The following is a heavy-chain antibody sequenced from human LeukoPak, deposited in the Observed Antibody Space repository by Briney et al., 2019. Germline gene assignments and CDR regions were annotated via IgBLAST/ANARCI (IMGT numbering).Heavy chain of an antibody. D-gene: IGHD3-22*01. CDR1: GGSISSGDYY. CDR3: ARVGRGYYDSSGSNYPNWFDP. CDR2: IYYSGST. J-gene: IGHJ5*02. Sequence: SETLSLTCTVSGGSISSGDYYWSWIRQPPGTGLEWIGYIYYSGSTYYNPSLKSRVTISVDTSKNQFSLKLSSVTAADTAVYYCARVGRGYYDSSGSNYPNWFDPWGQGTLVTVSS. V-gene: IGHV4-30-4*02.